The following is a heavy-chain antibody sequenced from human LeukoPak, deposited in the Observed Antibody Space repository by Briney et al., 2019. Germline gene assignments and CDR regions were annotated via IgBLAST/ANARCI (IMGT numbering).Heavy chain of an antibody. V-gene: IGHV4-34*01. CDR3: ARYFTEYQLLSNTNYHYYGMDV. J-gene: IGHJ6*02. CDR1: GGSFSGYY. Sequence: SETLSLTCAVYGGSFSGYYWSWIRQPPGKGLEWIGEINHSGSTNYNPSLKSRVTISVDTSKNQFSLKLSSVTAADTAVYYCARYFTEYQLLSNTNYHYYGMDVWGQGTTVTVSS. CDR2: INHSGST. D-gene: IGHD2-2*01.